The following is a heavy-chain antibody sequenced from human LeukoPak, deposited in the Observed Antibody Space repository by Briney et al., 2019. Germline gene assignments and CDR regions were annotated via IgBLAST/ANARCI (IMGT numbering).Heavy chain of an antibody. D-gene: IGHD2-2*01. J-gene: IGHJ4*02. Sequence: PGGSLRLSCAASGFTFSSYAMSWVRQAPGKGLEWVSAISGSGGSTYYADSVKGRFTISRDNSKNTLYLQMNSLRAEDTAVYYCAKDNRRYCSSTSCSYFDYWGQGTLVTVSS. CDR2: ISGSGGST. V-gene: IGHV3-23*01. CDR3: AKDNRRYCSSTSCSYFDY. CDR1: GFTFSSYA.